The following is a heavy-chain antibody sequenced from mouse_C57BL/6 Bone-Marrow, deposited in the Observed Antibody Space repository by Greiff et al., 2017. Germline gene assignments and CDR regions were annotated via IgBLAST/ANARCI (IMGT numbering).Heavy chain of an antibody. D-gene: IGHD1-1*01. V-gene: IGHV3-1*01. CDR2: ISYSGST. J-gene: IGHJ3*01. CDR3: ARGYYGSSYTTWFAY. Sequence: ESGPGMVKPSQSLSLTCTVTGYSITSGYDWHWIRHFPGNKLEWMGYISYSGSTNYNPSLKSRISITHDTSKNHFFLKLNSVTTEDTATYYCARGYYGSSYTTWFAYWGQGTLVTVSA. CDR1: GYSITSGYD.